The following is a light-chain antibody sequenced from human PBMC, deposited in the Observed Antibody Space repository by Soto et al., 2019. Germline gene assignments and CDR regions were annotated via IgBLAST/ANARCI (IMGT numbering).Light chain of an antibody. CDR1: QTVRSNY. Sequence: EIVMPQSRDTLSLSPGERAPLSCRASQTVRSNYVAWYQQRPGQAPRLLIYDASNRATGIPARFSGSGSGTDFTLTISSLEPEDFAVYYCQQRSHGLTFGGGTKVDIK. CDR2: DAS. CDR3: QQRSHGLT. J-gene: IGKJ4*01. V-gene: IGKV3D-20*02.